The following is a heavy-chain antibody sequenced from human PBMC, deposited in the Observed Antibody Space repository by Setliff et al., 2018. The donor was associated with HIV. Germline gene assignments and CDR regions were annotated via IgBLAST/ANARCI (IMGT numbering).Heavy chain of an antibody. CDR3: ARLGKNDYGDYFDY. Sequence: VASVKVSCKASGYTFTSYDISWVRQAPGQGLEWMGWISIYNGNTKYAQKLQGRVTMTTDTSTSTAYMELRSLRSDDTAVYYCARLGKNDYGDYFDYWGQGTLVTVSS. J-gene: IGHJ4*02. CDR2: ISIYNGNT. CDR1: GYTFTSYD. D-gene: IGHD4-17*01. V-gene: IGHV1-18*01.